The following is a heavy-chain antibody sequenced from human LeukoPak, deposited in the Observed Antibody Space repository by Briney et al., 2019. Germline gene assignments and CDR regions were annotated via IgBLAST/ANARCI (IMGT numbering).Heavy chain of an antibody. V-gene: IGHV4-39*07. D-gene: IGHD5-18*01. CDR2: MYYSGST. J-gene: IGHJ4*02. CDR1: GGSMSSSNYY. CDR3: RIRGYSYVLDY. Sequence: SETLSLTCTVSGGSMSSSNYYRGWIRQPPGKGLEWIGSMYYSGSTNYNPSLKSRVTMSEDKSKNQFSLKLTSVTAADTAVYYCRIRGYSYVLDYWGQGTLVTVSS.